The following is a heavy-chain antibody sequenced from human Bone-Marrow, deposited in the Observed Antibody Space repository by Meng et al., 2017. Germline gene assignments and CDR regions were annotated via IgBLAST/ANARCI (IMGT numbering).Heavy chain of an antibody. D-gene: IGHD6-19*01. CDR1: GPSVSPGYW. CDR2: FHHSGTT. V-gene: IGHV4-4*02. Sequence: QVHLRESGPGLVKPSGNPPLTCRVTGPSVSPGYWWTWVRQPPGKGLEWIGEFHHSGTTNYNPSLRSRVTISVDTSKNQFSLRLTSVTAADTAVYYCAASSGWYRIDSWGQGTLVTVSS. CDR3: AASSGWYRIDS. J-gene: IGHJ4*02.